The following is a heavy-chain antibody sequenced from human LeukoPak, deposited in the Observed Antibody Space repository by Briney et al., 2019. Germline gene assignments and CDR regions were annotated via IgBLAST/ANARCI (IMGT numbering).Heavy chain of an antibody. V-gene: IGHV1-69*13. CDR2: LIPIYGSP. Sequence: SVKVSCKAAGGGFTFTSHAISWVRQAPGQGLEWMGGLIPIYGSPNYAQKFQGRVTITSDESTRTVYMELSSLRPEDSAVHYCAGFFYDNSGDAFDIWGQGTVVTVSS. CDR3: AGFFYDNSGDAFDI. D-gene: IGHD3-22*01. J-gene: IGHJ3*02. CDR1: GGGFTFTSHA.